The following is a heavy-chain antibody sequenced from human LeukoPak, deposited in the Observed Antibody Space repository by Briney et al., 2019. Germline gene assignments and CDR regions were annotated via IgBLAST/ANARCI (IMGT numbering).Heavy chain of an antibody. D-gene: IGHD6-19*01. CDR3: ASKYSSGWYGMDY. J-gene: IGHJ4*02. Sequence: GGSLRPSCAASGFTFSSYEMNWVRQAPGKGLEWVSYISSSGSTMYYADSVKGRFTISRDNAKNSLYLQMNSLRAEDTAVYYCASKYSSGWYGMDYWGQGTLVTVSS. CDR2: ISSSGSTM. V-gene: IGHV3-48*03. CDR1: GFTFSSYE.